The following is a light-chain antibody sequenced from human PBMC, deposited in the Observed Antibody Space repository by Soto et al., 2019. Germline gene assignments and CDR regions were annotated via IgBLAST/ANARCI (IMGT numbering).Light chain of an antibody. J-gene: IGKJ4*01. CDR1: QGVSSF. CDR2: AAS. Sequence: DIQFTQSPSFLSASVGDRVTITCRASQGVSSFLAWYQQKPGKAPKLLIYAASTLQSGVPSRFSGSGSGTEFTLTINSLQPEDFATYYCQQLNTYPLTFGGGTKVDIK. V-gene: IGKV1-9*01. CDR3: QQLNTYPLT.